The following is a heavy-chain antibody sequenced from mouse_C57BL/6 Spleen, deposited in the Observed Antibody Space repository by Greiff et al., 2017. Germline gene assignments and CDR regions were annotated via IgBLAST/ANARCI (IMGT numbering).Heavy chain of an antibody. Sequence: VQLQQPGAELVKPGASVTLSCKASGYTFTSYWMHWVKQRPGRGLEWIGRIAPNSGGTKYNEKFKSKATLTVDKPSSTAYMQLSSLTSEDSAVYYCARNSIYYYGSSYVYFDYWGQGTTLTVSS. CDR2: IAPNSGGT. D-gene: IGHD1-1*01. CDR3: ARNSIYYYGSSYVYFDY. V-gene: IGHV1-72*01. J-gene: IGHJ2*01. CDR1: GYTFTSYW.